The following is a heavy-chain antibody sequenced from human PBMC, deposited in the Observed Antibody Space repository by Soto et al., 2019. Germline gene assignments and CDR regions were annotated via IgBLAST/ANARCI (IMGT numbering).Heavy chain of an antibody. V-gene: IGHV4-34*01. CDR2: INQGGTT. D-gene: IGHD6-13*01. CDR1: GGSFSGHY. Sequence: TLSLTCAFYGGSFSGHYWSWSRQPPWKGLEWIGEINQGGTTNYNPSLKSRVTMSVDTSKNQFSLKLSSVTAADTAVYYCARGVTGYSSSWYAYWGQATLVTVSS. J-gene: IGHJ4*02. CDR3: ARGVTGYSSSWYAY.